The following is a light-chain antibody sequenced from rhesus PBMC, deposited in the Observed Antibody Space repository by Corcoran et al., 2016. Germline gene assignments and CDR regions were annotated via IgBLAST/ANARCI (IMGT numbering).Light chain of an antibody. CDR1: QSLLDSESGDTC. J-gene: IGKJ4*01. Sequence: DIVMTQTPLSLPIAPGEPASISCRSSQSLLDSESGDTCLDWYLQKPGQSPQLLIYELSNRASGVPDRVSGSGSDTDVTLKISRVEAEDVGIYYCMQALEFPFTFGGGTKVEIK. CDR3: MQALEFPFT. CDR2: ELS. V-gene: IGKV2-104*02.